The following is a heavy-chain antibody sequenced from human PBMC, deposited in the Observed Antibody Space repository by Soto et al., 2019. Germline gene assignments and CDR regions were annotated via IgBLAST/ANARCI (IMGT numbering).Heavy chain of an antibody. V-gene: IGHV4-34*01. CDR3: ARGLILWFGELSRRGGYYYYMDV. J-gene: IGHJ6*03. D-gene: IGHD3-10*01. CDR2: INDSGNI. Sequence: WTWIRQTPEKGLEWIGEINDSGNINYNPSLKSRVTILVDMAKKQISLRLSSVTAADTAVYYCARGLILWFGELSRRGGYYYYMDVWGKGTTVTVSS.